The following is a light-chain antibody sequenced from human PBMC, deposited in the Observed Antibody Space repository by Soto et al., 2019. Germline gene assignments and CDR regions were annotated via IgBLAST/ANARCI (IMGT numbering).Light chain of an antibody. J-gene: IGKJ5*01. Sequence: VMTQSPDILSLSTGERATLSCRASQSVSTNVAWYQQIPGQTPRLLIYGASTRATGIPVRFSGSGSGTEFTLTISSLQSEDFAVYSCQQRSNWITFGQGTRLEIK. CDR1: QSVSTN. V-gene: IGKV3-15*01. CDR2: GAS. CDR3: QQRSNWIT.